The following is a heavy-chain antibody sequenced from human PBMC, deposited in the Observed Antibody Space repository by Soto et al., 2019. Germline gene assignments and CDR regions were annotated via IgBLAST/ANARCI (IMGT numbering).Heavy chain of an antibody. CDR1: GGSSSRECYY. Sequence: QVQLQESGPGLVKPSQTLSLACTISGGSSSRECYYWAWLRQHPGEGLEWVGYIYYSGSTYYNPSLRSRDTISVDTSKNQLSLKLTSVTAADTAAYYCERGGLSGGDFHIWGQGTVVTVSS. CDR3: ERGGLSGGDFHI. D-gene: IGHD2-21*01. V-gene: IGHV4-31*03. J-gene: IGHJ3*02. CDR2: IYYSGST.